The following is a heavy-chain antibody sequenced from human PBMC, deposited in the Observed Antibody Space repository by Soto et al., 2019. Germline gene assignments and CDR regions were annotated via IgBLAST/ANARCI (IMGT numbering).Heavy chain of an antibody. CDR1: GFTVRSNY. Sequence: EVQLVESGGGLVQPGGSLRLSCAVSGFTVRSNYMSWVRQAPGKGLEWVSIIYSGGSTYYADSVKGRFTISRDNSKNTPYLQMNSLRAEHTAVYYCAGIRPPLYWGQGTLVTVSS. V-gene: IGHV3-66*01. J-gene: IGHJ4*02. D-gene: IGHD5-18*01. CDR3: AGIRPPLY. CDR2: IYSGGST.